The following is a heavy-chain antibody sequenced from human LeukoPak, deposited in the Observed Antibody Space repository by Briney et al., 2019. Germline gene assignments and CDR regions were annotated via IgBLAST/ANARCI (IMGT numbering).Heavy chain of an antibody. CDR2: IKEDGSET. V-gene: IGHV3-7*01. CDR1: GFTFSSFW. J-gene: IGHJ4*02. D-gene: IGHD3-16*01. Sequence: GGSLRLSCVVSGFTFSSFWMSWVRQAPGKGLEWVANIKEDGSETNYVDSVKGRFTISRDNAKNSLYMQLNSLRVEDTAVYYCARDRGWVAHDYWGQGTLVTVSS. CDR3: ARDRGWVAHDY.